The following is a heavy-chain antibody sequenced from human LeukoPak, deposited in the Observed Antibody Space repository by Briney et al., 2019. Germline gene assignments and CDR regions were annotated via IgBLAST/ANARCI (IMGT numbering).Heavy chain of an antibody. CDR2: IIPILGIA. J-gene: IGHJ4*02. CDR1: GGTFSSYT. D-gene: IGHD3-3*01. Sequence: ASVKVSCKASGGTFSSYTISWVRQAPGQGLEWMGRIIPILGIANYAQKFQGRVTITADKSTSTAYMELSSLRSEDTAVYYCASDANDFWSGYCGYWGQGTLVTVSS. V-gene: IGHV1-69*02. CDR3: ASDANDFWSGYCGY.